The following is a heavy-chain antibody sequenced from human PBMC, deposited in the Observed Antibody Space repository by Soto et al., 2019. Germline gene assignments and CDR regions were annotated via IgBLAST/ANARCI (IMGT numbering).Heavy chain of an antibody. V-gene: IGHV3-33*06. CDR2: IWYDGSQK. Sequence: PGGSLRLSCAASGFNFSKFGMYWVRQAPGKGLEWVAVIWYDGSQKYYADSVKGRFTISRDNSNNTLYLQMSSLRAEDTAVYYCAKEVWGLYTFGRPLDNWGHGTLVTVSS. CDR1: GFNFSKFG. CDR3: AKEVWGLYTFGRPLDN. J-gene: IGHJ4*01. D-gene: IGHD3-16*01.